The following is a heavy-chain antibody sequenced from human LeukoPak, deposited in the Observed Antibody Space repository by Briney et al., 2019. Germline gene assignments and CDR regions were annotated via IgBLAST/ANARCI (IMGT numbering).Heavy chain of an antibody. V-gene: IGHV4-34*01. CDR1: GGSFSGYY. J-gene: IGHJ4*02. CDR2: INHSGST. Sequence: KPSETLSLTCAVYGGSFSGYYWSWIRQPPGKGLEWIGEINHSGSTNYNPSLKSRVTISVDTSKNQFSLKLSSVTAADTAVYYCAIFPQFNLKLPWYENYWGQGTLVTVSS. D-gene: IGHD2-21*01. CDR3: AIFPQFNLKLPWYENY.